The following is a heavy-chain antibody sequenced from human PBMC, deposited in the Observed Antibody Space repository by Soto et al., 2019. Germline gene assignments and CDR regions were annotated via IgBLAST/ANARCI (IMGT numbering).Heavy chain of an antibody. CDR1: GGSFSGYY. Sequence: QVQLQQWGAGLLKPSETLSLTCAVYGGSFSGYYWSWIRQPPGKGLEWIGEINHSGSTNYNPSLESRVTISVDTSKNQFSLKLSSVTAADTAVYYCAQLTRGDYYYYYYMDVWGKGTTVTVSS. CDR3: AQLTRGDYYYYYYMDV. J-gene: IGHJ6*03. D-gene: IGHD1-1*01. CDR2: INHSGST. V-gene: IGHV4-34*01.